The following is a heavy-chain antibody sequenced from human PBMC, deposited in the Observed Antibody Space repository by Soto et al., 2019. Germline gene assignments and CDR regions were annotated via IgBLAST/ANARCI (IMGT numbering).Heavy chain of an antibody. CDR2: ISGSGGSS. V-gene: IGHV3-23*01. CDR3: AKVTKRAAAGRYEYYKYGMDV. D-gene: IGHD6-13*01. Sequence: GGSLRLFCAASGFAFSTYAMTWVRQAPRKGLEWVSVISGSGGSSYYADSVKGRFTISRDNSKNTLFLQMNGLRAEDTAVYYCAKVTKRAAAGRYEYYKYGMDVWGQGTTVTVSS. CDR1: GFAFSTYA. J-gene: IGHJ6*02.